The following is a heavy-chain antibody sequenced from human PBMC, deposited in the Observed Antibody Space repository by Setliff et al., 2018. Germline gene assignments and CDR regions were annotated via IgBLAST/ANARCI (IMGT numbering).Heavy chain of an antibody. Sequence: GGSLRLSCAASGFTFSTYSLIWVRQAPGTGLEWVSSISPSSSHIYYADSAEGRFTISRDNAKNSVYLQMNSLRAEDTAVYYCASANTTGYYYFDYWGQGTLVTVSS. CDR2: ISPSSSHI. D-gene: IGHD1-26*01. CDR3: ASANTTGYYYFDY. J-gene: IGHJ4*02. CDR1: GFTFSTYS. V-gene: IGHV3-21*01.